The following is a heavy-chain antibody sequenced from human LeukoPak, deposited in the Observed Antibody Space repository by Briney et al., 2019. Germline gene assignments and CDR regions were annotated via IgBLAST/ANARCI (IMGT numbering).Heavy chain of an antibody. CDR1: GFMFGSYA. Sequence: GGSLRLSCTASGFMFGSYAMNWVRQAPGKGLEWVSALSGSGSSTDYADSVKGRFTSSRDNSKSTLYLQMNSLRVEDTAVYYCARGVGGYDLLAYYYYYYMDVWGKGTTVTVSS. V-gene: IGHV3-23*01. CDR3: ARGVGGYDLLAYYYYYYMDV. CDR2: LSGSGSST. J-gene: IGHJ6*03. D-gene: IGHD5-12*01.